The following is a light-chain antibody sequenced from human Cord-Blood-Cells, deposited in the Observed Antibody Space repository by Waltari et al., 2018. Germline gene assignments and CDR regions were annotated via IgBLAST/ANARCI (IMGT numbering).Light chain of an antibody. V-gene: IGLV2-18*02. J-gene: IGLJ3*02. Sequence: QSALTQPPSVSGSPGQSVTIPCTVPSSDVGRYNRFSWYHQPPGTAPKLMIYEVSNRPSGVPDRFSGSKSCNTASLTISGLQAEDEADYYCSSYTSSSTWVFGGGTKLTVL. CDR2: EVS. CDR3: SSYTSSSTWV. CDR1: SSDVGRYNR.